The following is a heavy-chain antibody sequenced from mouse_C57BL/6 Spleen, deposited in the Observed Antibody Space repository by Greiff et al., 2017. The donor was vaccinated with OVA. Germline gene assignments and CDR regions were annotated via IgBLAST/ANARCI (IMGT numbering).Heavy chain of an antibody. CDR3: SVDYYGISCDD. CDR2: IRLKSDNYAT. J-gene: IGHJ2*01. D-gene: IGHD1-1*01. V-gene: IGHV6-3*01. CDR1: GFTFSNYW. Sequence: EVKVEESGGGLVQPGGSMKLSCVASGFTFSNYWMNWVRQSPEKGLEWVAQIRLKSDNYATHYAESLKGRFTISRDDSKSSVYLQMNALSADDTGIYYCSVDYYGISCDDWGQGTTLTVSS.